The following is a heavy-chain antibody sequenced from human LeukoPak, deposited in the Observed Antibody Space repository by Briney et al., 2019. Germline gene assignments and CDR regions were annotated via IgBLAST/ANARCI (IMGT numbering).Heavy chain of an antibody. J-gene: IGHJ4*02. Sequence: SQTLSLTCAISGDSVSSNSAAWNWIRQSPSRGLEWLGRTYYRSKWYNDYAVSVKSRITINPDTSKNQFSLQLNSVTPEDTAVYYCARDLLRGYSYGPRGFGYWGQGTLVTVSS. CDR1: GDSVSSNSAA. D-gene: IGHD5-18*01. V-gene: IGHV6-1*01. CDR2: TYYRSKWYN. CDR3: ARDLLRGYSYGPRGFGY.